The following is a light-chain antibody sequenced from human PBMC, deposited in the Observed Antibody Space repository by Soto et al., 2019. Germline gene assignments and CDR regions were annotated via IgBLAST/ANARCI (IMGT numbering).Light chain of an antibody. V-gene: IGKV3-11*01. CDR2: DTS. Sequence: VLTQSPATLSLSPGERATLSCRASQSVSGHLAWYQHKHGQAPRLLIYDTSTRSTATPARFTGRGSETDFTLTMTSLEPEDYSPYFWQQRSNWFPFSFGQGTNLEIK. CDR3: QQRSNWFPFS. CDR1: QSVSGH. J-gene: IGKJ2*01.